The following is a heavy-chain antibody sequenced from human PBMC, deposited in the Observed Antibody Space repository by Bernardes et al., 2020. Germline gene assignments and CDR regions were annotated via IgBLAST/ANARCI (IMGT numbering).Heavy chain of an antibody. CDR3: VREGIDAAIFDY. Sequence: LLLSCAVFEFTFRTSWMSWVRQAPGKGLEWVANIKQDGSEKNYVDSVKGRFTISRDNAKNSLYLQMNSLRAEDTAVYYCVREGIDAAIFDYWGQGTQVTVTS. CDR2: IKQDGSEK. V-gene: IGHV3-7*01. D-gene: IGHD6-13*01. CDR1: EFTFRTSW. J-gene: IGHJ4*02.